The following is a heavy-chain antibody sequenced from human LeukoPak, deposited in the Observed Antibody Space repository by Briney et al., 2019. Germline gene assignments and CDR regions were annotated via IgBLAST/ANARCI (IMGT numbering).Heavy chain of an antibody. CDR1: GGSISSGDYY. CDR3: ARGCSSTSCLVDV. D-gene: IGHD2-2*01. J-gene: IGHJ6*02. V-gene: IGHV4-30-4*01. CDR2: IYYSGST. Sequence: PSETLSLTCTVSGGSISSGDYYWSWIRQPPGKGLEWIGYIYYSGSTYYNPSLKSRVTISVDTSKNQFSLKLSSVTAADTAVYYCARGCSSTSCLVDVWGQGTTVTVSS.